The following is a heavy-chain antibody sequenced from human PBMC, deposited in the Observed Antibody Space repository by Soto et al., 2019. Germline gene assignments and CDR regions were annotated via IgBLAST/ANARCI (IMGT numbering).Heavy chain of an antibody. Sequence: ELHLLESGGEMVQPGGSLRLSCAASGFSVSSYAMTWVRQAPGEGLEWVSGIGGRGTTYYTDSVKGRFTISRDSSKNTLDLQMNSLRVEDTALYFCAKCGSGPGTFQERINAQWGQGTLVTVSS. V-gene: IGHV3-23*01. D-gene: IGHD1-26*01. CDR1: GFSVSSYA. CDR3: AKCGSGPGTFQERINAQ. CDR2: IGGRGTT. J-gene: IGHJ4*02.